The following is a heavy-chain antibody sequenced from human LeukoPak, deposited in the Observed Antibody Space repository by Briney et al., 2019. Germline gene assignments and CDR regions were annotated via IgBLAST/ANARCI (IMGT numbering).Heavy chain of an antibody. CDR1: GYIFSDYY. D-gene: IGHD6-19*01. CDR3: ARDQGMYSSGWYEIDY. Sequence: ASVKVSCKASGYIFSDYYIHWVRQAPGQGLEWMGWIDPNSGGPNYAQKFQGRVTMTRDTSISTVYMELTRLRSDDTAVYYCARDQGMYSSGWYEIDYWGQGTLVTVSS. J-gene: IGHJ4*02. V-gene: IGHV1-2*02. CDR2: IDPNSGGP.